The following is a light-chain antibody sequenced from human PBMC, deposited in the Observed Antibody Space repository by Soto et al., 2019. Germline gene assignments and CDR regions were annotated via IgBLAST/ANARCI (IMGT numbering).Light chain of an antibody. CDR1: ENVRTF. J-gene: IGKJ1*01. CDR2: GAS. V-gene: IGKV3-11*01. CDR3: QQHSHWPPWT. Sequence: EVVLTQSPATLSLSPGERATLSCRASENVRTFVDWYQQKPGQAPRLLIYGASNRATGIPARFSGSGSGTDFTLTIRNLEPEDFAVYYCQQHSHWPPWTFGQGTRVEIQ.